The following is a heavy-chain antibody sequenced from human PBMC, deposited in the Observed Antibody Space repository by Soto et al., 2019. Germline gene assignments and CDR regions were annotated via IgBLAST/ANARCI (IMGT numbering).Heavy chain of an antibody. CDR2: INPNSGGT. CDR1: GYTFTGYY. J-gene: IGHJ5*02. Sequence: RASVKVSCKASGYTFTGYYMHWVRQAPGQGLEWMGWINPNSGGTNYAQKFQGRVTMTRDTSISTAYMELSRLRSDDTAVYYCARAGYCSSTSCYGWFDPWGQGTLVTVSS. CDR3: ARAGYCSSTSCYGWFDP. V-gene: IGHV1-2*02. D-gene: IGHD2-2*01.